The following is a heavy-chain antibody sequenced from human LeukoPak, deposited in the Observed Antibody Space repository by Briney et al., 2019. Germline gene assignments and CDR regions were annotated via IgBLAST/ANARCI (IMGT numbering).Heavy chain of an antibody. V-gene: IGHV4-4*07. CDR2: IYTSGST. D-gene: IGHD3-22*01. J-gene: IGHJ4*02. Sequence: SETLSLTCAVSGDSISSYYWTWIRQPAGKGLEWIGRIYTSGSTNYNPSLKSRVTMSLDTPKNQFSLKLSSVTAADTAVYFCARSHRDSSGYYYPDYWGQGTLVTVSS. CDR1: GDSISSYY. CDR3: ARSHRDSSGYYYPDY.